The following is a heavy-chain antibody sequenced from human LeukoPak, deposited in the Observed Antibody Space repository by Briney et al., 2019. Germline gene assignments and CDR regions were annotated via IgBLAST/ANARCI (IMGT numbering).Heavy chain of an antibody. CDR1: GASVSGSPYY. CDR2: IYSSGST. Sequence: SETLSLTCTVSGASVSGSPYYWGWIRQPPGKGLEWIGSIYSSGSTYYNASLQSRVTISIETSKNQISLRLNSVTAADTAVYYCARDMPPDSYCSGGSCYPQAYYFDYWGQGTLVTVSS. CDR3: ARDMPPDSYCSGGSCYPQAYYFDY. V-gene: IGHV4-39*07. D-gene: IGHD2-15*01. J-gene: IGHJ4*02.